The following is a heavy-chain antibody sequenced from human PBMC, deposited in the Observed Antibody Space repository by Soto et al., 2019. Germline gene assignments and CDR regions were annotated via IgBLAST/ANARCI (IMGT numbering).Heavy chain of an antibody. Sequence: QVQLVQSGAEVKKPGSSVKVSCKASGGTFSSYAISWVRQAPGQGLEWMGGIIPIFGTANYAQKFQGRVAITGDESTCTAYMELSSLRSEDTAVYYCARELYGREVRGVIPWFDPWGQGTLVTVSS. CDR2: IIPIFGTA. CDR3: ARELYGREVRGVIPWFDP. D-gene: IGHD3-10*01. J-gene: IGHJ5*02. V-gene: IGHV1-69*12. CDR1: GGTFSSYA.